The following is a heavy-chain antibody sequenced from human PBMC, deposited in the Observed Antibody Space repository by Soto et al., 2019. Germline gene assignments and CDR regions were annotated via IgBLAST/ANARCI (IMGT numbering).Heavy chain of an antibody. CDR1: GGSISSGGYY. V-gene: IGHV4-31*03. CDR3: ARRIVATIYYFDY. CDR2: IDYSGST. Sequence: PSETLSLTCTVSGGSISSGGYYWSWIRQHPGKGLEWIAYIDYSGSTYYNPSLKSRVTISVDTSKNQFSLKLSSVTAADTAVYYCARRIVATIYYFDYWGQGTLFTVS. D-gene: IGHD5-12*01. J-gene: IGHJ4*02.